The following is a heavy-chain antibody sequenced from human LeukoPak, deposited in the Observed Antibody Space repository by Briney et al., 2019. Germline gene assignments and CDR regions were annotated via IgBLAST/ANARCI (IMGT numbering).Heavy chain of an antibody. J-gene: IGHJ6*03. D-gene: IGHD3-10*02. V-gene: IGHV4-61*02. CDR1: GGSISSGSYY. CDR3: ARGVRASFYYYYHYMDV. CDR2: IYTSGST. Sequence: TSETLSLTCTVSGGSISSGSYYWSWIRQPAGKGLEWIGRIYTSGSTNYNPSLKSRVTISVDTSKNQFSLKLSSVTAADTAVYYCARGVRASFYYYYHYMDVWGKGTTVTISS.